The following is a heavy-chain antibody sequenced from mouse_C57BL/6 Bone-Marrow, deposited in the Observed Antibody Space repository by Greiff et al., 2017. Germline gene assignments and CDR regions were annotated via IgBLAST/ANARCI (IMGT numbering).Heavy chain of an antibody. D-gene: IGHD1-1*01. J-gene: IGHJ3*01. Sequence: QVQLQQSGPELVKPGASVKISCKASGYAFSSSWMNWVKQRPGKGLEWIGRIYPGDGDTNYNGKFKGKATLTADKSSRTAYMQLSSLTSEDSAVYFCARGDCYGSSPAWFAYWGQGTLVTVSA. CDR1: GYAFSSSW. V-gene: IGHV1-82*01. CDR3: ARGDCYGSSPAWFAY. CDR2: IYPGDGDT.